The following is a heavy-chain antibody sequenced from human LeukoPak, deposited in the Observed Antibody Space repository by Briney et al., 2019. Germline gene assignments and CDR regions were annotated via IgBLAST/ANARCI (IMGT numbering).Heavy chain of an antibody. CDR2: IYYSGSTSGST. CDR3: ARYYDFWRGNDDAFEI. Sequence: SQALSLTCTVSGGSISSGDYYWSWIRQPPGKGLEWIGYIYYSGSTSGSTYYNPSLKSRVTISVDTSKNQFSLKLSSVTAADTAVYYCARYYDFWRGNDDAFEIWGQGTMVTVSS. D-gene: IGHD3-3*01. J-gene: IGHJ3*02. V-gene: IGHV4-30-4*08. CDR1: GGSISSGDYY.